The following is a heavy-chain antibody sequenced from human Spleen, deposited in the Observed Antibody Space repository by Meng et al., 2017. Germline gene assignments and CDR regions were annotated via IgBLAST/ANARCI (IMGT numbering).Heavy chain of an antibody. V-gene: IGHV1-46*01. D-gene: IGHD6-19*01. CDR2: INPTGGGT. Sequence: QVTLEQSGAEVKKPGASVTVSCKASGYTFTCYYVHCVRQAPVQGLQWMGMINPTGGGTSYAQKFQGRFTMNRDTSTSTIYMELSSLRSEDTAVYYCARDHITVAGRARFDFWGQGTLVTVSS. CDR1: GYTFTCYY. CDR3: ARDHITVAGRARFDF. J-gene: IGHJ4*02.